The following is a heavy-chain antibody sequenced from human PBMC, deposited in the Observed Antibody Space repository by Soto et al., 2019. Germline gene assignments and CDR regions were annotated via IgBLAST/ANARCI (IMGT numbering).Heavy chain of an antibody. D-gene: IGHD1-20*01. CDR3: ARSSSITGTTGWFDP. Sequence: ASVKVSCKASGYTFTSYAMHWVRQAPGQRLEWMGWINAGNGNTKYSQKFQGRVTITRDTSASTAYMELSSLRSEDTAVYYCARSSSITGTTGWFDPWGQGTLVTAPQ. CDR1: GYTFTSYA. V-gene: IGHV1-3*01. CDR2: INAGNGNT. J-gene: IGHJ5*02.